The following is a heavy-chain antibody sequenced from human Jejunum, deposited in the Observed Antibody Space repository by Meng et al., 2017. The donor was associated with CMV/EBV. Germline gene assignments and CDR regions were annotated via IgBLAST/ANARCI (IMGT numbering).Heavy chain of an antibody. CDR1: GFTFPRYS. J-gene: IGHJ5*02. CDR3: ARAIDYGDPNWFDA. CDR2: ISGSSTYI. Sequence: GFTFPRYSFIWVRQAPGQGLEWLSYISGSSTYIYHADSVKGRFTISRDNARNSVYLQMDRLGAEDTAVYYCARAIDYGDPNWFDAWGQGTPVTVSS. D-gene: IGHD4-17*01. V-gene: IGHV3-21*01.